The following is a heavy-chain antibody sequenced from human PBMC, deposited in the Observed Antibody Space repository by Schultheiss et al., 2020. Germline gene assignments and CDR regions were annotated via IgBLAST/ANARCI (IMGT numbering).Heavy chain of an antibody. J-gene: IGHJ3*02. V-gene: IGHV3-30*18. CDR3: AKGNVYHTFDI. CDR2: ISYDGSKK. Sequence: GGSLRLSCAASGFTFSNFGMHWVRQAPGKGLEWVAVISYDGSKKYYADSVKGRFTISRDKSKNTLYLQMNSLRPEDTAVYYCAKGNVYHTFDIWGQGTMVTVSS. CDR1: GFTFSNFG. D-gene: IGHD5/OR15-5a*01.